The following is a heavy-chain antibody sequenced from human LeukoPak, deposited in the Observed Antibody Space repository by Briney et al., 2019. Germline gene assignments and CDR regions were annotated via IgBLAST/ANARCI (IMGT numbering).Heavy chain of an antibody. CDR3: ASSDYYGSGSYYNF. Sequence: PSETLSLTCTVSGGSISSYYWSWIRQPPGKGLEWIGYIYYSGSTNYNPSPKSRVTISVDTSKNQFSLKLSSLTAADTAVYYCASSDYYGSGSYYNFWGQGTLVTVSS. CDR2: IYYSGST. CDR1: GGSISSYY. V-gene: IGHV4-59*01. D-gene: IGHD3-10*01. J-gene: IGHJ4*02.